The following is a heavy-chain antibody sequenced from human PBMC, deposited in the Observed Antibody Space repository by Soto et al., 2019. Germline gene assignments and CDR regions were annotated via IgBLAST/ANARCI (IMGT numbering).Heavy chain of an antibody. CDR3: AKDQIAWKGGYYYFDN. Sequence: GPLRVPCAAAWCTSIDHGSSCILQAKRKGLEWVSAISGSGGSTYYADSVKGRFTISRDNSKNTLYLQMNSLRAEDTAVYYCAKDQIAWKGGYYYFDNWAQPTLVTV. J-gene: IGHJ4*02. V-gene: IGHV3-23*01. D-gene: IGHD2-21*01. CDR1: WCTSIDHG. CDR2: ISGSGGST.